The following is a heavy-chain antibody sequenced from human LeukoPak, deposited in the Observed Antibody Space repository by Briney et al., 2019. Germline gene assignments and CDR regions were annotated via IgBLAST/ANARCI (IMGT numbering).Heavy chain of an antibody. CDR1: GDSVSSNSAA. CDR3: ARGGYSSGWYHSYYYYGMDV. J-gene: IGHJ6*02. V-gene: IGHV6-1*01. CDR2: TYYRSKWYN. D-gene: IGHD6-19*01. Sequence: SQTLSLTCAISGDSVSSNSAAWNWIRQSPSRGLEWLGRTYYRSKWYNDYAVSVKSRITINPDTSKNQFSLQLNSVTPEDTAVYYCARGGYSSGWYHSYYYYGMDVWGQGTTVTVSS.